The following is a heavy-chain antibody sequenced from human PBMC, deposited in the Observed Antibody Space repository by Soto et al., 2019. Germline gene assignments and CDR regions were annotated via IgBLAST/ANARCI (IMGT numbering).Heavy chain of an antibody. Sequence: QVQLVQSGAEVKKPGASVKVSCKASGYNFITYGISWVRQATGQGLEWMGWISAYNGNTNYAQKVQGRVTMTTDTSTSTAYMEVRSLRSDDAAVYYCASDGDVGTTPRGFDPWGQGTLVTVSS. CDR1: GYNFITYG. J-gene: IGHJ5*02. V-gene: IGHV1-18*01. CDR2: ISAYNGNT. D-gene: IGHD2-21*02. CDR3: ASDGDVGTTPRGFDP.